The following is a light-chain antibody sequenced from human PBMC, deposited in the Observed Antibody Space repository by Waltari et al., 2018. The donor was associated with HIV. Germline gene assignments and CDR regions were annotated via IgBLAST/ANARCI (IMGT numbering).Light chain of an antibody. CDR2: RNN. CDR3: AAWDDTLTVV. Sequence: QSVLTQPPSASGTPGQSVTIPCSGTGPNSGTNYVYWYQQFPGTAPKRLIYRNNKRPSGVPDRFSGSKSGTSASLDISGLRSDDEAEYYCAAWDDTLTVVFGGGTKLTVL. V-gene: IGLV1-47*01. CDR1: GPNSGTNY. J-gene: IGLJ2*01.